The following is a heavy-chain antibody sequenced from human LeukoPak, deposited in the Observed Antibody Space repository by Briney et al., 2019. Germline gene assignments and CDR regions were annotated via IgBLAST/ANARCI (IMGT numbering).Heavy chain of an antibody. D-gene: IGHD1-1*01. CDR2: ISSSSSYI. V-gene: IGHV3-21*01. CDR3: ARDDSTGIYYYMDV. J-gene: IGHJ6*03. Sequence: GGSLRLSCAASGFTFSSYSMNWVRQAPGKGLEWVSSISSSSSYIYYADSVKGRFTISRDNAKNSLYLQMNSPRAEDTAVYYCARDDSTGIYYYMDVWGKGTTVTVSS. CDR1: GFTFSSYS.